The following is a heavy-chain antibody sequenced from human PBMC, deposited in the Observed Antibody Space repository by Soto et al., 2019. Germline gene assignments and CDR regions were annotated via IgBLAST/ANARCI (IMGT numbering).Heavy chain of an antibody. V-gene: IGHV1-69*01. Sequence: QVQLVQSGAEVKKPGSSVKVSCKASGDTFSSYAISWVRQAPGQGLEWMGGIIPIFGTANYAQKFQGRVTITADESTSTAYMELSSLRSEDTALYYCARDGSGYRSRASPMDVWCQGTTVTVSS. CDR1: GDTFSSYA. J-gene: IGHJ6*02. D-gene: IGHD3-22*01. CDR2: IIPIFGTA. CDR3: ARDGSGYRSRASPMDV.